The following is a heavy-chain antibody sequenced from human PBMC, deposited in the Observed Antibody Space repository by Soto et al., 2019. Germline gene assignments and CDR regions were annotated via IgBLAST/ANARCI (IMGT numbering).Heavy chain of an antibody. D-gene: IGHD1-26*01. Sequence: EVQLVESGGDLVQPGGSLRLSCAASGFTFSSYAMSWVRQAPGKGLEWVSAISGSGGSTYYADSVKGRFTISRDNSKNTLYLQMNSLRAEDTAVYYCAKDFQRRAYYYYGMDVWGQGTTVTVSS. J-gene: IGHJ6*02. V-gene: IGHV3-23*04. CDR2: ISGSGGST. CDR3: AKDFQRRAYYYYGMDV. CDR1: GFTFSSYA.